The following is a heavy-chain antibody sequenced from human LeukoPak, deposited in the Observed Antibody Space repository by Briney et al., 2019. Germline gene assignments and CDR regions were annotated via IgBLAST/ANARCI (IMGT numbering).Heavy chain of an antibody. V-gene: IGHV3-21*01. CDR2: ISSSSSYI. Sequence: PGRSLRLSCAASGFTFSNYAMKWVRQAPGKGLEWVSSISSSSSYIYYADSVKGRFTISRDNAKNSLYLQMNSLRAEDTAVYYCARKSPYYYDSSGYSGPGATDAFDIWGQGKMVTVSS. J-gene: IGHJ3*02. CDR3: ARKSPYYYDSSGYSGPGATDAFDI. CDR1: GFTFSNYA. D-gene: IGHD3-22*01.